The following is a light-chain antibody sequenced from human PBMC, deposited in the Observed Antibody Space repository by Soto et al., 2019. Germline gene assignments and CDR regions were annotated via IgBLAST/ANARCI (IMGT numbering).Light chain of an antibody. CDR3: QTWGTGPWV. CDR1: SGHSSYA. CDR2: LNSDGSH. J-gene: IGLJ3*02. V-gene: IGLV4-69*01. Sequence: QPVLTQSPSASASLGASVKLTCTLSSGHSSYAIAWHQQQPEKGPRYLMKLNSDGSHNKGDGIPDRFSGSSSGAERYLTISSLQSADEADYYCQTWGTGPWVFGGGTKLTVL.